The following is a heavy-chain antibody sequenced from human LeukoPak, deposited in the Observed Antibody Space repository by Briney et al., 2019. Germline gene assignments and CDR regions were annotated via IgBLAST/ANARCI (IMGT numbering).Heavy chain of an antibody. CDR1: GYNFDKFG. V-gene: IGHV1-18*01. J-gene: IGHJ4*02. Sequence: ASVKVSCKASGYNFDKFGIAWVRQAPGQGLEWMGWINTHNGNTKYAQQYQGRVTMTTDTSTSTVYMELTSLRSDDPAVYFCARDTPQHLKRYDYWGQGTQVTVSS. CDR3: ARDTPQHLKRYDY. D-gene: IGHD6-13*01. CDR2: INTHNGNT.